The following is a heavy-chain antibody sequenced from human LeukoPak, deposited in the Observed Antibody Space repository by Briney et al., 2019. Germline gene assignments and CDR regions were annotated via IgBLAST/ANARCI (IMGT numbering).Heavy chain of an antibody. CDR3: ARIEPGYSSGWTGYYFDY. D-gene: IGHD6-19*01. V-gene: IGHV5-51*01. CDR2: IYPGDSDT. CDR1: GYSSTSYW. Sequence: GESLKISCKGSGYSSTSYWIGWVRQMPGKGLEWMGFIYPGDSDTRYSPSFQGQVTISADKSISTAYLQWSSLKASDTAMYYCARIEPGYSSGWTGYYFDYWGQGTLVTVSS. J-gene: IGHJ4*02.